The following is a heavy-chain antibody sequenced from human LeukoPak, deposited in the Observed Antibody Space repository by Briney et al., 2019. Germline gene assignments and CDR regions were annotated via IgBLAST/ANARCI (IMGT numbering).Heavy chain of an antibody. J-gene: IGHJ4*02. D-gene: IGHD2-21*01. Sequence: GGSLRLSCAASGFSFANYVMTWVRYGMSWVRQAPGKVLGWGSYISSSSTTIFYADSVKGRFTISRDNAKNSIFLQMNGLRDEDTALYYCARERVIAAAGDGFDSWGQGTLVTVSS. CDR3: ARERVIAAAGDGFDS. V-gene: IGHV3-48*02. CDR2: ISSSSTTI. CDR1: GFSFANYV.